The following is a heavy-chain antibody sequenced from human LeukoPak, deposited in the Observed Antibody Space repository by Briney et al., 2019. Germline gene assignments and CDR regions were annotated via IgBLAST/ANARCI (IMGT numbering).Heavy chain of an antibody. Sequence: GGSLRLSCAASGFTFANAWMTWVRQAPGKGLEWVGRVKSKGDGETTDYAEPVKGRFSMSRDDSEATMYLQMYGLEAEDTAVYYCTTDRGLTMIRGVLVDWGLGALVTVSS. CDR1: GFTFANAW. CDR3: TTDRGLTMIRGVLVD. J-gene: IGHJ4*02. D-gene: IGHD3-10*01. V-gene: IGHV3-15*01. CDR2: VKSKGDGETT.